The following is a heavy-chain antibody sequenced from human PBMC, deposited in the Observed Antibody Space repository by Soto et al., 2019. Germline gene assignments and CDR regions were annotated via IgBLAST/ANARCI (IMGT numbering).Heavy chain of an antibody. CDR2: ISAYNGNT. J-gene: IGHJ5*02. D-gene: IGHD6-19*01. CDR1: GYTFTSYG. V-gene: IGHV1-18*01. Sequence: GASVKVSCKASGYTFTSYGISWVRQAPGQGLEWMGWISAYNGNTNYAQKLQGRVTMTTDTSTSTAYMELRSLRSDDAAVYYSARDVGVAGTRWFDPWGQGALVTVSS. CDR3: ARDVGVAGTRWFDP.